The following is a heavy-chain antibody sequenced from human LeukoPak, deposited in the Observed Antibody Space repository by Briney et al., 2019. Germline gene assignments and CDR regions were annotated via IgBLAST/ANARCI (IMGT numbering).Heavy chain of an antibody. Sequence: GGSLRLSCAASGFTFSSYAKSWVRQAPGKGLEGVSAISGSGGSTYYADSVKGRFTISRDNSKNTLYLQMNSLRAEDTAVYYCAKDHSGKEVYASDIWGQGTMVTVSS. D-gene: IGHD2-15*01. V-gene: IGHV3-23*01. CDR2: ISGSGGST. J-gene: IGHJ3*02. CDR1: GFTFSSYA. CDR3: AKDHSGKEVYASDI.